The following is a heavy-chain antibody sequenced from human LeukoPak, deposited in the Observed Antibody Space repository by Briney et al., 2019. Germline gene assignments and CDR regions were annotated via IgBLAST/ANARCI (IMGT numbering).Heavy chain of an antibody. CDR1: GFTFSSYG. CDR2: ISYDGSNK. D-gene: IGHD5-12*01. J-gene: IGHJ4*02. V-gene: IGHV3-30*18. CDR3: AKSIPEWATAFDY. Sequence: GGSLRLSCAASGFTFSSYGMHWVRQAPGKGLEGVAVISYDGSNKYYADSVKGRFTISRDNSKNTLYLQMNSLRAEDTAVYYCAKSIPEWATAFDYWGQGTLVTVSS.